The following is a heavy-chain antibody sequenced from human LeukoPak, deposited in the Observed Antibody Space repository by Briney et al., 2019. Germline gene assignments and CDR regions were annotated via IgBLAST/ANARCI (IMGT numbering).Heavy chain of an antibody. Sequence: GGSLRLSCAASGFSFSSYAMTWARQAPVKGLEWVSAISGDGTRTYYADSVKGRFTNSRDNSKNTLYLEMSSLRVEDTAIYYCAKWPEGAMDYFDYWGQGTLVTVSS. CDR2: ISGDGTRT. CDR3: AKWPEGAMDYFDY. D-gene: IGHD3-16*01. CDR1: GFSFSSYA. V-gene: IGHV3-23*01. J-gene: IGHJ4*02.